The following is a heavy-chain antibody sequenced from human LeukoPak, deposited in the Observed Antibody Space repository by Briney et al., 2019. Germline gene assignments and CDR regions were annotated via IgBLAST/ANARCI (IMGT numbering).Heavy chain of an antibody. CDR3: ARDRGAARPMFGWFDP. V-gene: IGHV3-7*05. D-gene: IGHD6-6*01. CDR1: GFTFSSYW. CDR2: IKQDGSGK. J-gene: IGHJ5*02. Sequence: GGSLRLSCAASGFTFSSYWMSWVRQAPGKELEWVANIKQDGSGKYYVDSVKGRFTISRDNAKNSLYLQMNSLRAENTAVYYCARDRGAARPMFGWFDPWGQGTLVTVSS.